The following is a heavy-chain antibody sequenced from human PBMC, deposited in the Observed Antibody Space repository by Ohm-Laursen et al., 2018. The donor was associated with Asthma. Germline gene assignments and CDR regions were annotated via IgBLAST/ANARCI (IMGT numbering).Heavy chain of an antibody. J-gene: IGHJ4*02. D-gene: IGHD2-15*01. Sequence: GSSVKVSCKASGYKISDYPMTWVRQASGQGLEWMGWIHTDTGNPTYAQGFTGRFVFSLDTSVNTAYLQISSLKTEDTAVYYCARKAGSCIVSTCYSLDFWGQGTLVTVSS. V-gene: IGHV7-4-1*02. CDR2: IHTDTGNP. CDR1: GYKISDYP. CDR3: ARKAGSCIVSTCYSLDF.